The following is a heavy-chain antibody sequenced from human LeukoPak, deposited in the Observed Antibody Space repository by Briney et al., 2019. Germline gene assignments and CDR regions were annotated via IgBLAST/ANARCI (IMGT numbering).Heavy chain of an antibody. CDR3: APPSYSSSWTGEDY. J-gene: IGHJ4*02. CDR1: GFTFSSYE. D-gene: IGHD6-13*01. Sequence: PGGSLRLSCAASGFTFSSYEMHWVRQAPGKGLEWVSYISSSGSTIYYADSVKGRFTISRDNAKNSLYLQMNSLRAEDTAVYYCAPPSYSSSWTGEDYWGQGTLVTVSS. V-gene: IGHV3-48*03. CDR2: ISSSGSTI.